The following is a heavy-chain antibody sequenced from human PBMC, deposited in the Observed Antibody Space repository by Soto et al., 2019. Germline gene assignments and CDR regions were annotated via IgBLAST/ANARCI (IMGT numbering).Heavy chain of an antibody. CDR2: INAGNGNT. CDR3: ARAGYYYDSSKFFLGYYYYGMDV. Sequence: ASVKVSCKASGYTFTSYAVHWVRQAPGQRLEWMGWINAGNGNTKYSQKFQGRVTITRDTSASTAYMELSSLRSEDTAVYYCARAGYYYDSSKFFLGYYYYGMDVWGQGTTVTVSS. J-gene: IGHJ6*02. V-gene: IGHV1-3*01. D-gene: IGHD3-22*01. CDR1: GYTFTSYA.